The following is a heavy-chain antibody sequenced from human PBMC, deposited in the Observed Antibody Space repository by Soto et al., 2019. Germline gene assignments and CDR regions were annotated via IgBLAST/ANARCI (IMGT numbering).Heavy chain of an antibody. CDR1: GFTVSSKY. D-gene: IGHD1-26*01. CDR3: ARVLGVTSYYFDN. Sequence: HPGGSLRLSCTVSGFTVSSKYMSWVRQAPGEGLEWVSLIYSDGNTYYADSVKGRFTISRDTSKNTLFLQMNSLRVEDTAVYYCARVLGVTSYYFDNWGQGT. CDR2: IYSDGNT. J-gene: IGHJ4*02. V-gene: IGHV3-53*01.